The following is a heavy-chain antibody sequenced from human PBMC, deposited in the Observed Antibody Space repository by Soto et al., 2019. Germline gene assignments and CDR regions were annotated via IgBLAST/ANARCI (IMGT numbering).Heavy chain of an antibody. Sequence: QVQLQESGPGLVKPSQTLSLTCTVSGDSISRGGFFWSWIRQHTGEGLEWIGYIYYSGSTYYNPSLKSRVNISVDTSKNHFSLTLGSVTAPDTAVYYCARGAMLRGPGYYYALDVWGQGTTVTVSS. D-gene: IGHD3-10*01. CDR1: GDSISRGGFF. V-gene: IGHV4-31*03. J-gene: IGHJ6*02. CDR2: IYYSGST. CDR3: ARGAMLRGPGYYYALDV.